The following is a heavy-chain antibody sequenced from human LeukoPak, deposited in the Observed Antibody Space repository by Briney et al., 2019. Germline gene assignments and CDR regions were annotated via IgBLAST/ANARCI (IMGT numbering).Heavy chain of an antibody. D-gene: IGHD2-2*01. CDR2: IKQDGSEK. CDR1: GFTFSNYW. CDR3: ARMPRGPDV. Sequence: GGSLRLSCAASGFTFSNYWVLWVRQAPGKGLEWVASIKQDGSEKYYVDSMKGRFTISRDNAKNSLYLQMNSLRAEDTAVYYCARMPRGPDVWGKGTTVTVSS. V-gene: IGHV3-7*01. J-gene: IGHJ6*04.